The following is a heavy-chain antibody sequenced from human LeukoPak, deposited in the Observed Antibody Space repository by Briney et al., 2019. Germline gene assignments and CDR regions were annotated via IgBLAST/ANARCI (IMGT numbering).Heavy chain of an antibody. CDR3: ASSPTGTYYYDSSGYFLGY. J-gene: IGHJ4*02. V-gene: IGHV1-2*02. Sequence: ASVKVSCKASGCTFTGYYMHWVRQAPGQGLEWMGWINPNSGGTNYAQKFQGRVTMTRDTSISTAYMELSRLRSDDTAVYYCASSPTGTYYYDSSGYFLGYWGQGTLVTVSS. D-gene: IGHD3-22*01. CDR1: GCTFTGYY. CDR2: INPNSGGT.